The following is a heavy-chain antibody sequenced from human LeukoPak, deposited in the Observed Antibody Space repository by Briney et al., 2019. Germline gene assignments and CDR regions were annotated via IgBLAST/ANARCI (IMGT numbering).Heavy chain of an antibody. V-gene: IGHV4-59*08. Sequence: NTSETLSLTCTVSGGSISSYYWRWIRQPPGKGLEWIGYIYYSGSTNYNPSLKSRVTISVDPSKNQFSLKLSSVTAADTAVYYCARRIGDPNYWGRMDVWGQGTTVTVSS. D-gene: IGHD7-27*01. J-gene: IGHJ6*02. CDR1: GGSISSYY. CDR2: IYYSGST. CDR3: ARRIGDPNYWGRMDV.